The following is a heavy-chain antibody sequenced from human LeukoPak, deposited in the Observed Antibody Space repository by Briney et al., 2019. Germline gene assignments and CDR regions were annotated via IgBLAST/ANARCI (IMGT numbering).Heavy chain of an antibody. CDR3: ARGRGVPAANENDY. CDR2: IYYSGST. J-gene: IGHJ4*02. D-gene: IGHD2-2*01. CDR1: GGSISSSSYY. Sequence: SETLSLTCTVSGGSISSSSYYWGWIRQPPGKGLEWIGSIYYSGSTYYNPSLKSRVTISVDTSKSQFSLKLSSVTAADTAVYYCARGRGVPAANENDYWGQGTLVTVSS. V-gene: IGHV4-39*01.